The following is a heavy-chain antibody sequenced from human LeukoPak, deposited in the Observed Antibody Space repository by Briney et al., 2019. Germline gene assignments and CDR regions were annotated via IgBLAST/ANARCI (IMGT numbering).Heavy chain of an antibody. CDR2: IYYSGST. V-gene: IGHV4-39*01. J-gene: IGHJ4*02. Sequence: SETLSLTCTASGGSISSSSYYWGWIRQPPGKGLEWIGSIYYSGSTYYNPSLKSRVTISVDTSKNQFSLKLSSVTAADTAVYYCARPGGRTDYWGQGTLVTVSS. CDR1: GGSISSSSYY. CDR3: ARPGGRTDY. D-gene: IGHD2-2*01.